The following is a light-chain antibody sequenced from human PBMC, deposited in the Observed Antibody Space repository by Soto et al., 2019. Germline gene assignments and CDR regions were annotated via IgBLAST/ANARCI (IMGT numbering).Light chain of an antibody. CDR3: KQSGSSRT. J-gene: IGKJ1*01. CDR1: QSVTSN. Sequence: EIVLTQSPGTLSLSPGERATLSCGASQSVTSNLAWYQKKPGQGPRLLIYGSSTRATGIPARFSGSGSGTEFTLTISRLQPEDFAVYYCKQSGSSRTLGQGTKVDIK. CDR2: GSS. V-gene: IGKV3-20*01.